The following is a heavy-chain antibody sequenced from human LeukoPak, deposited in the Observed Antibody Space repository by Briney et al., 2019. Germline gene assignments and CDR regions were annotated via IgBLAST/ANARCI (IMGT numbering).Heavy chain of an antibody. V-gene: IGHV3-9*01. CDR3: AKDIHYGSGSYYGDFDP. CDR1: GFTFNDYA. J-gene: IGHJ5*02. D-gene: IGHD3-10*01. Sequence: GGSLRLSCAASGFTFNDYAMNWVRQAPGKGLEWVSGISWNSGSIDYADSVKGRFTISRDNAKNSLYLQMNSLRAEDTALYYCAKDIHYGSGSYYGDFDPWGQVTLVTVAS. CDR2: ISWNSGSI.